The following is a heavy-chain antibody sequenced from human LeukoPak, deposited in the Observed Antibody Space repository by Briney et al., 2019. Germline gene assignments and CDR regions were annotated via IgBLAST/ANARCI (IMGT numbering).Heavy chain of an antibody. CDR3: AREPLRYFDWVYGMDV. CDR2: INHSGST. V-gene: IGHV4-34*01. Sequence: PSETLSLTCAVYGGSFSGYYWSWIRQPPGKGLEGIGEINHSGSTNYNPSLKSRVTISVDTSKNQFSLKLSSVTAADTAVYYCAREPLRYFDWVYGMDVWGQGTTVTVSS. J-gene: IGHJ6*02. CDR1: GGSFSGYY. D-gene: IGHD3-9*01.